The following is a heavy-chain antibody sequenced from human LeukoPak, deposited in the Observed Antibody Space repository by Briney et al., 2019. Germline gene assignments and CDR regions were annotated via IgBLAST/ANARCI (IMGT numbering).Heavy chain of an antibody. CDR2: ISGSGGST. CDR3: AKSLCGGDCYSSGYFDY. Sequence: GGSLRLSCAASGFTFSSYAMSWVRQAPGKGLEWVSAISGSGGSTHYADSVKGRFTISRDNSKNTLYLQMNSLRAEDTAVYYCAKSLCGGDCYSSGYFDYWGQGTLVTVSS. D-gene: IGHD2-21*02. CDR1: GFTFSSYA. V-gene: IGHV3-23*01. J-gene: IGHJ4*02.